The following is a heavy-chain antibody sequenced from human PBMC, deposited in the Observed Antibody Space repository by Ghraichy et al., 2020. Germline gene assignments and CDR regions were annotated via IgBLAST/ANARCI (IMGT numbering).Heavy chain of an antibody. CDR3: ARGPKSVFDI. Sequence: SETLSLTCTVSGYSISSGYYWGWIRQPPGKGLEWIGSIYHSGSTYYNPSLKSRVTISVDTSKNQFSLKLSSVTAADTAVYYWARGPKSVFDIWGQGTMVTVSS. V-gene: IGHV4-38-2*02. D-gene: IGHD5/OR15-5a*01. CDR2: IYHSGST. J-gene: IGHJ3*02. CDR1: GYSISSGYY.